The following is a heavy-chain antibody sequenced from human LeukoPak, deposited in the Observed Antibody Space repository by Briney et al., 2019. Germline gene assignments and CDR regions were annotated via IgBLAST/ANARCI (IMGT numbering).Heavy chain of an antibody. CDR1: GGSFSGYY. D-gene: IGHD3-10*01. J-gene: IGHJ4*02. CDR2: INHSGST. V-gene: IGHV4-34*01. Sequence: PSETLSLTCAVYGGSFSGYYWSWIRQPPGKGLEWIGEINHSGSTNYNPSLKSPVTISVDTSKNQFSLKLSSVTAADTAVYYCAMRGRFGRRYDYWGQGTLVTVSS. CDR3: AMRGRFGRRYDY.